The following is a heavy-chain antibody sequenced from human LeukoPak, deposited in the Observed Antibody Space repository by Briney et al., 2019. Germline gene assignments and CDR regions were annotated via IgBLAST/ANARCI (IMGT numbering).Heavy chain of an antibody. CDR3: ARDRSGSLGSYYYYMDV. CDR2: TYTSGST. V-gene: IGHV4-4*07. J-gene: IGHJ6*03. Sequence: SETLSLTCTVSGGSISSYYWSWIRQPAGKGLEWIGRTYTSGSTDYNPSLKSRVTMSVDTSKNQFSLKLSSVTAADTAVYYCARDRSGSLGSYYYYMDVWGKGTTVTISS. CDR1: GGSISSYY. D-gene: IGHD1-26*01.